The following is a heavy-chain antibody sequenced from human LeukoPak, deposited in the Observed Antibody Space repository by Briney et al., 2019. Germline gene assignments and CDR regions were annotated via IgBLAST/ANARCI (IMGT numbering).Heavy chain of an antibody. CDR1: GFTFSDCY. V-gene: IGHV3-11*04. J-gene: IGHJ5*02. Sequence: GGSLRLSCTASGFTFSDCYMSWIRQAPGKGLEWVSNIRSSGSAMYYADSVKGRFTISRDNAQNSLYLQMNSLGVEDTAVYYCARAPGGYYDSSGHFGYWLDPWGQGTLVTVSS. CDR3: ARAPGGYYDSSGHFGYWLDP. CDR2: IRSSGSAM. D-gene: IGHD3-22*01.